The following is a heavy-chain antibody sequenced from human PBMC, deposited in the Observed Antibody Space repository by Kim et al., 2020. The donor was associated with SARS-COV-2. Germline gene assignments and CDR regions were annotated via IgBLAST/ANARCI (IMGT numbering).Heavy chain of an antibody. D-gene: IGHD6-19*01. CDR2: INHSGST. Sequence: SETLSLTCAVYGGSFSGYYWSWIRQPPGKGLEWIGEINHSGSTNYNPSLKSRVTISVDTSKNQFSLKLSSVTAADTAVYYCARGHSSGIAVAGTGIAYWGQGTLVTVSS. CDR3: ARGHSSGIAVAGTGIAY. J-gene: IGHJ4*02. V-gene: IGHV4-34*01. CDR1: GGSFSGYY.